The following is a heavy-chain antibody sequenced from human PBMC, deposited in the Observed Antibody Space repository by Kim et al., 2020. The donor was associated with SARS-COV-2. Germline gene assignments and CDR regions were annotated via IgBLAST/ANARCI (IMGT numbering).Heavy chain of an antibody. V-gene: IGHV3-15*01. CDR1: GFTFSQAW. J-gene: IGHJ4*02. CDR2: IKTKSDGTI. Sequence: GGSLRLSCATSGFTFSQAWMSWVRQAPGKGLEWVGRIKTKSDGTIEYAAPVKGRFTISRDDSANMLYLQMDSLKTEDTAVYYCTTSFDYWGQGTLVIVSS. CDR3: TTSFDY.